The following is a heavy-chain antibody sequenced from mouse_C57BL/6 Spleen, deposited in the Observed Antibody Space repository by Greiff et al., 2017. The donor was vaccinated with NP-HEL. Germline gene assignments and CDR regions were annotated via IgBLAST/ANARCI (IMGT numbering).Heavy chain of an antibody. CDR1: GYTFTSYW. D-gene: IGHD2-5*01. V-gene: IGHV1-64*01. J-gene: IGHJ3*01. CDR3: ARYPYYSNYGWFAY. CDR2: IHPNSGST. Sequence: QVQLQQPGAELVKPGASVKLSCKASGYTFTSYWMHWVKQRPGQGLEWIGMIHPNSGSTNYNEKFKSKATLTVYKSSSTAYMQLSSLTSEDSAVYYCARYPYYSNYGWFAYWGQGTLVTVSA.